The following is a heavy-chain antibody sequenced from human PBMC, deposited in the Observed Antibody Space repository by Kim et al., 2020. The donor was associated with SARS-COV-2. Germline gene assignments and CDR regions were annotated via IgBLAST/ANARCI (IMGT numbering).Heavy chain of an antibody. CDR3: AISLTPGGPHALYYFDY. CDR1: GFTFADYA. CDR2: ISWKSGTI. V-gene: IGHV3-9*01. J-gene: IGHJ4*02. Sequence: GGSLRLSCAASGFTFADYAMHWVRQAPGKGLEWVSGISWKSGTIAYADSVQGRFTISRDNAKNSLYLQMNSLRAEDTALYYCAISLTPGGPHALYYFDYWGQGTLVTVSS.